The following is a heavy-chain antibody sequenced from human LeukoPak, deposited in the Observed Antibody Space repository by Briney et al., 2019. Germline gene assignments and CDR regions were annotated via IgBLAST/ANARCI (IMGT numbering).Heavy chain of an antibody. CDR3: VRDSSGYLDY. V-gene: IGHV1-69*13. Sequence: ASVTVSCKASRGIFSSYAISGVRQPPAKGLAGMGGIIPIFGTANYAQKFQDRVTITEDESTSTAYMELSSLRSEDTAVYYCVRDSSGYLDYWGQGTLVTVSS. CDR2: IIPIFGTA. J-gene: IGHJ4*02. CDR1: RGIFSSYA. D-gene: IGHD3-22*01.